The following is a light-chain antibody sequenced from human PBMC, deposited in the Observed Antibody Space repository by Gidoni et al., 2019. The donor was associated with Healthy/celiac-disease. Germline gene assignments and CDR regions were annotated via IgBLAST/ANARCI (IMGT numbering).Light chain of an antibody. J-gene: IGLJ2*01. Sequence: QPVLTQPPSASGTPAQTITISCSESTSNIGSNPVNWYQHIPGASPKLLIYSNSQRPSGVPGRFSGSKSGTSASLAISDLQSEDEADYYCATWVCRLNGLTFGGGTKLTVL. CDR2: SNS. CDR3: ATWVCRLNGLT. CDR1: TSNIGSNP. V-gene: IGLV1-44*01.